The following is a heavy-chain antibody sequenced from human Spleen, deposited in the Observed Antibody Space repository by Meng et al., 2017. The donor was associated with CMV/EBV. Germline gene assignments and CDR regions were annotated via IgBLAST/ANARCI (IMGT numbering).Heavy chain of an antibody. CDR1: GGTFSSYA. J-gene: IGHJ4*02. V-gene: IGHV1-69*05. CDR3: ASYYYYDSSGYYLHYFDY. CDR2: IIPIFGTA. Sequence: SVKVSCKASGGTFSSYAISWVRQAPGQGLEWMGGIIPIFGTANYAQKFQGRVTITTDECTSTAYMELSSLRSEDTAVYYCASYYYYDSSGYYLHYFDYWGQGTLVTVSS. D-gene: IGHD3-22*01.